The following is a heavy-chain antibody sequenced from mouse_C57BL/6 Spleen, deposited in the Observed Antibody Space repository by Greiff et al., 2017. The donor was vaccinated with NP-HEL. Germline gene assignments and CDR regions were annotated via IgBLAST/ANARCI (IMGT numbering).Heavy chain of an antibody. CDR3: ARGVYYGYDGFAY. CDR2: IDPSDSYT. Sequence: QVQLQQSGAELVKPGASVKLSCKASGYTFTSYWMQWVKQRPGQGLEWIGEIDPSDSYTNYNQKFKGKATLTVDTSSSTADMQLSSLTSEDSAVYYCARGVYYGYDGFAYWGQGTLVTVSA. D-gene: IGHD2-2*01. J-gene: IGHJ3*01. CDR1: GYTFTSYW. V-gene: IGHV1-50*01.